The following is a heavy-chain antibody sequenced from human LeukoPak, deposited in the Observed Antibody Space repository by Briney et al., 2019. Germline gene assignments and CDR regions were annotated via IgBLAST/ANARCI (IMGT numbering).Heavy chain of an antibody. D-gene: IGHD5-12*01. CDR3: ASGYSGYDYYFDY. Sequence: SQTLSLTCAISGDSVSSNSAVWNWIRQSPSRGLEWLGRTYYRSKWYNDYAVSVKSRIIINSDTSKNQFSLHLNSVTPEDTAVYYCASGYSGYDYYFDYWGQGTLVTVSS. CDR2: TYYRSKWYN. CDR1: GDSVSSNSAV. V-gene: IGHV6-1*01. J-gene: IGHJ4*02.